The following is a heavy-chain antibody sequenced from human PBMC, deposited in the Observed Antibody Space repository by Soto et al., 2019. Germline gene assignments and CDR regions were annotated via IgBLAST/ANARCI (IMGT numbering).Heavy chain of an antibody. CDR3: VKPYQPLLYSPLDY. CDR1: GFTFSSYA. D-gene: IGHD2-2*02. J-gene: IGHJ4*02. Sequence: PVGSLRLSCSASGFTFSSYAMHRVRQAPGKGLEYVSAISSNGGSTYYADSVKGRFTISRDNSKNTLYLQMSSLRAEDTAVYYCVKPYQPLLYSPLDYWGQGTLVTSPQ. V-gene: IGHV3-64D*06. CDR2: ISSNGGST.